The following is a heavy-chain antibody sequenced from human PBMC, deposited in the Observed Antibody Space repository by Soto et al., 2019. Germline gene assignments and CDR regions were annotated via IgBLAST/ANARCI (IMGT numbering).Heavy chain of an antibody. CDR2: INAGNGNT. D-gene: IGHD6-13*01. J-gene: IGHJ4*02. CDR3: ARDQDSSSWDYYFDY. V-gene: IGHV1-3*01. Sequence: QVQLVQSGAEVKKPGASVKVSCKASGYTFTSYAMHWVRQAPGQRLEWMGWINAGNGNTKYSQKFQGRVTITRDTSASTAYMELRSLRSEDTAVYYCARDQDSSSWDYYFDYWGQGTLVTVSS. CDR1: GYTFTSYA.